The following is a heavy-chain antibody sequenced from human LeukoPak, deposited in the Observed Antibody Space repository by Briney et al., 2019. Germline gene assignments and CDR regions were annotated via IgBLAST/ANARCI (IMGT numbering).Heavy chain of an antibody. D-gene: IGHD4/OR15-4a*01. CDR1: GFTFSSYA. Sequence: GGSLRLSCAASGFTFSSYAMNWVRQAPGKGLEWVSISGSGGDTYYADSVKGRFTISRDNSKNTLYLQMNSLRAEDTVVYYCAKARGATYGTYYFDYWGQGTLVTVSS. CDR2: ISGSGGDT. V-gene: IGHV3-23*01. CDR3: AKARGATYGTYYFDY. J-gene: IGHJ4*02.